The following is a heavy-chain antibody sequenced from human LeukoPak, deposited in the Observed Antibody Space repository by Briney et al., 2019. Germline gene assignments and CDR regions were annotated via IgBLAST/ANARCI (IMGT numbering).Heavy chain of an antibody. V-gene: IGHV3-11*04. CDR1: GFTFSDYY. J-gene: IGHJ4*02. CDR3: ARGDTIFGVVDYFDY. CDR2: ISSSGSTI. D-gene: IGHD3-3*01. Sequence: PGGSLRLSCAASGFTFSDYYMSWIRQAPGKGLEWVSYISSSGSTIYYADSVKGRFTISRDNAKNSLYLQMNSLRAEDTALYYCARGDTIFGVVDYFDYWGQGTLVTVSS.